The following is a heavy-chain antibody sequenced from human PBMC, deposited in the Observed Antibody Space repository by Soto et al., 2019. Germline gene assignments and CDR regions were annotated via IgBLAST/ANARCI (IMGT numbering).Heavy chain of an antibody. CDR1: GGSFSGYY. V-gene: IGHV4-34*01. D-gene: IGHD3-9*01. Sequence: PSETLSLTCAVYGGSFSGYYWSWIRQPPGKGLEWIGEINHSGSTNYNPSLKSRVTISVDTSKNQFSLKLSSVTAADTAVYYCARSQPPYLTGEERDRSRRSNWFDPWGQGTLVTVSS. CDR3: ARSQPPYLTGEERDRSRRSNWFDP. CDR2: INHSGST. J-gene: IGHJ5*02.